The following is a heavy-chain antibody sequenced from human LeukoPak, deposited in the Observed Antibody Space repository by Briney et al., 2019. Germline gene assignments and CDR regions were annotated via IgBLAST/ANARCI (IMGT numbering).Heavy chain of an antibody. CDR1: GFTFASYA. J-gene: IGHJ4*02. V-gene: IGHV1-18*01. Sequence: ASVKVSCKGSGFTFASYAINWVRQAPGQGLEWMGWITVYTDDTKYAHSLQGRVTLTTDTSASTAYMELRSLRSDDTAVYYCARGYYYDSSGYLDYWGQGTLVTVSS. CDR3: ARGYYYDSSGYLDY. CDR2: ITVYTDDT. D-gene: IGHD3-22*01.